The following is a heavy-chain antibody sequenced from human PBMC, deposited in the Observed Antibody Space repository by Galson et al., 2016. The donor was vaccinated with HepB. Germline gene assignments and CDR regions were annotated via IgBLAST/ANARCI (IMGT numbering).Heavy chain of an antibody. CDR2: ISTRRTT. D-gene: IGHD1-1*01. CDR3: AKERLVRRIFDH. J-gene: IGHJ4*02. CDR1: GFVFSSFG. Sequence: SLRLSCAASGFVFSSFGLSWVRQAPGKGLEWVASISTRRTTYYSDSVQGRFTISRDNSNNTLYLQMNGLRAEATAVYYCAKERLVRRIFDHWGQGTLLTVSS. V-gene: IGHV3-23*01.